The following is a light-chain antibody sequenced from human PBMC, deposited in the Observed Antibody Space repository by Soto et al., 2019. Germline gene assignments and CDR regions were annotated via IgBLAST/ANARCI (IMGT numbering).Light chain of an antibody. CDR1: SSNIGAGYD. Sequence: QSVLTQPPSVSGAPGQRVTISCTGSSSNIGAGYDVHWYQQLPGTAPKLLISGNSNRPSGVPDRFSGSKSGTSASLAITGLQAEDEADYYCQSYDSSLSSWVFVGGTKLTVL. CDR3: QSYDSSLSSWV. J-gene: IGLJ3*02. CDR2: GNS. V-gene: IGLV1-40*01.